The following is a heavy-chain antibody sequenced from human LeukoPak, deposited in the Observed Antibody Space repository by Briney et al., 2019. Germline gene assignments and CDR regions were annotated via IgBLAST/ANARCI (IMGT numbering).Heavy chain of an antibody. Sequence: SETLSLTCTVSGGSISSYYWSWIRQPPGKGLEWIGYIYYSGSTSYNPPLKSRVTISVDTSKNQFSLKLSSVTAADTAVYYCARVNTYYDILTGTDSFDYWGQGTLVTVSS. D-gene: IGHD3-9*01. CDR1: GGSISSYY. CDR2: IYYSGST. CDR3: ARVNTYYDILTGTDSFDY. J-gene: IGHJ4*02. V-gene: IGHV4-59*01.